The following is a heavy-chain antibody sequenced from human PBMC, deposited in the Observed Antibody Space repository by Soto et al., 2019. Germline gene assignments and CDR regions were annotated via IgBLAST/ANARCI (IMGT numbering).Heavy chain of an antibody. V-gene: IGHV4-39*01. CDR2: IYYSWRT. CDR3: ARQRTTVVTRAYFEH. CDR1: VESISSSSYY. J-gene: IGHJ4*02. D-gene: IGHD2-21*02. Sequence: SETLSLTCIVSVESISSSSYYLGWILHPPGKGFEWIGSIYYSWRTYYNPSFKSRVTISIDTSKNQFSLKLSSVTSTDTAVYYCARQRTTVVTRAYFEHWGPGALVTVSS.